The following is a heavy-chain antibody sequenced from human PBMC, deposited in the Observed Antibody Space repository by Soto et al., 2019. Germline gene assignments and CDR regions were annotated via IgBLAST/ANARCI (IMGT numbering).Heavy chain of an antibody. CDR3: AKDYHVVPAAYYYYGMDV. D-gene: IGHD2-2*01. CDR1: GFTFSSYG. CDR2: ISYDGSNK. Sequence: GGSLRLSCAASGFTFSSYGMHWVRQAPGKGLEWVAVISYDGSNKYYADSVKGRFTISRDNSKNTLYLQMNSLRAEDTAVYYCAKDYHVVPAAYYYYGMDVWGQGTTVTVSS. J-gene: IGHJ6*02. V-gene: IGHV3-30*18.